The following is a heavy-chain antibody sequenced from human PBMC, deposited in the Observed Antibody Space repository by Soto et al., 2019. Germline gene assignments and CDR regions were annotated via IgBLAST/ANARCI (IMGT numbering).Heavy chain of an antibody. CDR1: GYTFTGYY. CDR3: ASNGRLGTAITIFGVVIPRAEYYYGMDV. D-gene: IGHD3-3*01. Sequence: ASVKVSCKASGYTFTGYYMHWVRQAPGQGLEWMGWINPNSGGTNYAQKFQGRVTMTRDTFISTAYMELSRLRSDDTAVYYCASNGRLGTAITIFGVVIPRAEYYYGMDVWGQGTTVTVSS. V-gene: IGHV1-2*02. J-gene: IGHJ6*02. CDR2: INPNSGGT.